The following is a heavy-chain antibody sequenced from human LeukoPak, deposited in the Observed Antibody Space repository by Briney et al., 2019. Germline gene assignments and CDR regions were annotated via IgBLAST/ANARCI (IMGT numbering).Heavy chain of an antibody. Sequence: GGSLRLSCAASGFTFSNAWMSWVRQAPGKGLEWVAVISYDGSNEYYADSVKGRFTISRDNSKNTLYLQMNSLRAEDTAVYYCAKATYSSSWNPGDYWGQGTLVTVSS. V-gene: IGHV3-30*18. J-gene: IGHJ4*02. CDR3: AKATYSSSWNPGDY. CDR2: ISYDGSNE. D-gene: IGHD6-13*01. CDR1: GFTFSNAW.